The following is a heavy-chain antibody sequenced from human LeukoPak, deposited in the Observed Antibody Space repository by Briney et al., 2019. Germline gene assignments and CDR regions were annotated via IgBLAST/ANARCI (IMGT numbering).Heavy chain of an antibody. D-gene: IGHD3-22*01. CDR3: AKRGVVIRVILVGFHKEAYYFDS. CDR2: ISDSGGRT. V-gene: IGHV3-23*01. CDR1: GFTLSNYG. Sequence: GGSLRLSCAVSGFTLSNYGMSWVRQGPGKGLEWVAGISDSGGRTNYADSVKGRFTISRDNPKNTLYLQMNSLRAEDTAVYFCAKRGVVIRVILVGFHKEAYYFDSWGQGALVTVSS. J-gene: IGHJ4*02.